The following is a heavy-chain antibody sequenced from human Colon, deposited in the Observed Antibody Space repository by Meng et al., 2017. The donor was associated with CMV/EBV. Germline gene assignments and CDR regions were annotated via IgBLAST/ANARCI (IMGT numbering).Heavy chain of an antibody. J-gene: IGHJ5*02. CDR3: ARGPHCGSTRCLNWFDP. Sequence: IRSGSYYWGWIRQSPGKGLEWIGTIYYLGTTYYPPSLDSRVTVSIDASRNQFSLKMTSVTAADTAVYYCARGPHCGSTRCLNWFDPWGQGILVTVSS. D-gene: IGHD2-2*01. CDR1: IRSGSYY. V-gene: IGHV4-39*07. CDR2: IYYLGTT.